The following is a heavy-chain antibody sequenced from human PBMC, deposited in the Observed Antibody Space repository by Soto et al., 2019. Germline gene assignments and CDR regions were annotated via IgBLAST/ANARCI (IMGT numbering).Heavy chain of an antibody. Sequence: QVQLVQSGAEVKKPGASLKVSCKASGYTFTSYGISWVRLAPGQGLEWMGRISAYNGNTNYVQKLQGRVTMTTDTSTSTADMELRSLRSDDTAVYYCARFNYYGSGSYYHSDYYGMDVWGQGTTVTVSS. V-gene: IGHV1-18*04. CDR2: ISAYNGNT. CDR3: ARFNYYGSGSYYHSDYYGMDV. D-gene: IGHD3-10*01. CDR1: GYTFTSYG. J-gene: IGHJ6*02.